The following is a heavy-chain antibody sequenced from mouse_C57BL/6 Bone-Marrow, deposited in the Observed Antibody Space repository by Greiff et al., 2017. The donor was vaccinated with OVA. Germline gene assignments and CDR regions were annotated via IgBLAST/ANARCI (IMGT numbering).Heavy chain of an antibody. CDR1: GFSLTSYG. D-gene: IGHD1-1*01. CDR3: ARGRYYGSSYTWFAD. V-gene: IGHV2-2*01. Sequence: QVQLQQSGPGLVQPSQSLSITCTVSGFSLTSYGVHWVRQSPGKGLEWLGVIWSGGSTDYNAAFISRLSISKDNSKSQVFFKMNSLQADDTAIYYCARGRYYGSSYTWFADWGQGTLVTVSA. J-gene: IGHJ3*01. CDR2: IWSGGST.